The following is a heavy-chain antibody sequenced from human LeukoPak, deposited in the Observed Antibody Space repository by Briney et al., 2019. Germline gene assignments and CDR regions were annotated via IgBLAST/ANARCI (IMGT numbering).Heavy chain of an antibody. Sequence: GGSLRLSCAASGFTFSSYNMNWVRQTPGQGLEWVSSISSTSSYIYYADSVKSRFTISRDNAKNSLYLQINSLRAEDTAVYYCARSSGWYHRGPDYYYYYMDVWGKGTTVTVS. V-gene: IGHV3-21*01. CDR3: ARSSGWYHRGPDYYYYYMDV. D-gene: IGHD6-19*01. CDR1: GFTFSSYN. J-gene: IGHJ6*03. CDR2: ISSTSSYI.